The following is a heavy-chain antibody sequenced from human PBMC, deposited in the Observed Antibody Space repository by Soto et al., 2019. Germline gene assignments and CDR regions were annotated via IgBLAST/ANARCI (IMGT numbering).Heavy chain of an antibody. CDR1: GGSFSGYY. CDR3: ARRTKRYYGSGSYPFDY. D-gene: IGHD3-10*01. CDR2: IILIVST. V-gene: IGHV4-34*12. Sequence: PSETLSLTCAVYGGSFSGYYWSWIRQPPGKGLEWFGEIILIVSTNYNPSLKSRVTISVDTSKILFSLKLSFVTAADTVVYYCARRTKRYYGSGSYPFDYWGQGTLVTVSS. J-gene: IGHJ4*02.